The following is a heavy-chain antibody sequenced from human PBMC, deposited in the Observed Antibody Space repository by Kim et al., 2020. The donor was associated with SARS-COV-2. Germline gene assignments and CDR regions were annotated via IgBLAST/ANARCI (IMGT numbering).Heavy chain of an antibody. J-gene: IGHJ3*02. CDR1: GYTFTSYY. Sequence: ASVKVSCKASGYTFTSYYMHWVRQAPGQGLEWMGIINPSGGSTSYAQKFQGRVTMTRDTSTSTVYMELSSLRSEDTAVYYCARKLRIAAAGHDAFDIWGQGTMVTVSS. D-gene: IGHD6-13*01. CDR3: ARKLRIAAAGHDAFDI. V-gene: IGHV1-46*01. CDR2: INPSGGST.